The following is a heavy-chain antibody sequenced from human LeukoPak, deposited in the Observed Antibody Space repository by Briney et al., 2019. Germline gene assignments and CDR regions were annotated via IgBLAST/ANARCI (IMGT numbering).Heavy chain of an antibody. CDR3: ARGRNVDTSMVNDY. V-gene: IGHV3-30*03. CDR2: ISYDGINK. CDR1: GFTFSSYS. D-gene: IGHD5-18*01. Sequence: GGSLRLSCAASGFTFSSYSINWVRQAPGKGLEWVTVISYDGINKYYADSVKGRFTISRDNSKNTVYLQMNSLRGEDTAVYYCARGRNVDTSMVNDYWGQGTLVTVSS. J-gene: IGHJ4*02.